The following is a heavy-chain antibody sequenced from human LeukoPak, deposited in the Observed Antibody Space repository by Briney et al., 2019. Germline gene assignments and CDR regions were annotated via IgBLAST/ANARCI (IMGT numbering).Heavy chain of an antibody. Sequence: SETLSLTCTVSGDSFSSVTDYWAWIRQPPGKGLEWIASGDYSGGTYYNPSLESRVAIAADMSKNQFSLKLTSVAGADTAVYYCAGERGEEYSSGWYKRNYFDNWGQGIRVTVSS. V-gene: IGHV4-39*07. J-gene: IGHJ4*02. CDR1: GDSFSSVTDY. D-gene: IGHD6-19*01. CDR2: GDYSGGT. CDR3: AGERGEEYSSGWYKRNYFDN.